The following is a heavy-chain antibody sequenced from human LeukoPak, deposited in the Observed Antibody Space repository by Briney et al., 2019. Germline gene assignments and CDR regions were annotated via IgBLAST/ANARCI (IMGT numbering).Heavy chain of an antibody. CDR3: ATSHDSSGNN. CDR1: GFAFSDFW. Sequence: RSGGYLRLSCTASGFAFSDFWMSWVRQAPGKGLEWVANIRKDGNAKYYVPSVRGRFTISRDNAKNSLYLQMNSLTAEDTAVYYCATSHDSSGNNWGQGTLVTVSS. D-gene: IGHD3-22*01. V-gene: IGHV3-7*01. CDR2: IRKDGNAK. J-gene: IGHJ4*02.